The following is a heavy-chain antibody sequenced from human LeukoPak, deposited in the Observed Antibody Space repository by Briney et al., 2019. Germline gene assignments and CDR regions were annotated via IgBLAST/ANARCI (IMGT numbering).Heavy chain of an antibody. V-gene: IGHV3-53*01. CDR1: GFTVITND. Sequence: PGGSLRLSCAASGFTVITNDMTWVRQAPGKGLEWVSVLYIDGNTKYADSVQGRFTISRDNSKNTLYLEMNSLSTDDTAVYYCARGVEPLAANTLAYWGQGTLVTVSS. J-gene: IGHJ4*02. CDR3: ARGVEPLAANTLAY. D-gene: IGHD1-14*01. CDR2: LYIDGNT.